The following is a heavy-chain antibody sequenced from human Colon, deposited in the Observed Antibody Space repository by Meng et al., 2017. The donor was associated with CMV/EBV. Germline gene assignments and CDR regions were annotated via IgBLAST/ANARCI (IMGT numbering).Heavy chain of an antibody. Sequence: GESLKISCAASGFMFNIHAMSWVRQAPGKGLEWVSHTSRKGGSTYYADSVKGRFTISRDNSKNMVYLQMGSLRVEDTAVYYCSYYSSSGYYFDYWGQGTLVTVSS. V-gene: IGHV3-23*01. J-gene: IGHJ4*02. CDR2: TSRKGGST. CDR3: SYYSSSGYYFDY. CDR1: GFMFNIHA. D-gene: IGHD6-13*01.